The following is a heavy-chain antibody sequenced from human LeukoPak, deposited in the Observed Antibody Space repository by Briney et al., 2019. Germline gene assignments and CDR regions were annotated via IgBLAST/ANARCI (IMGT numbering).Heavy chain of an antibody. CDR3: ASRWGGY. J-gene: IGHJ4*02. CDR1: ADTFNSFA. D-gene: IGHD3-16*01. CDR2: IITIFGRP. V-gene: IGHV1-69*06. Sequence: SMKVSCKTSADTFNSFAITWVRQAPGQGLEWMGGIITIFGRPNYPQNFKGRVTITADSSTSTSYLELKSLTSEDTAVYFCASRWGGYWGQGTLVTVSP.